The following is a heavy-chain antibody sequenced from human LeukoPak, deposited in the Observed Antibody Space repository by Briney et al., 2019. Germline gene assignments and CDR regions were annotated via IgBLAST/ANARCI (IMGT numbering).Heavy chain of an antibody. CDR1: GGSISSYY. CDR3: ARRPRGRFLESGYMDV. D-gene: IGHD3-3*01. Sequence: PSETLSLTCTVSGGSISSYYWSWIRQPPGKGLGWIGYIYTSGSTNYNPSLKSRVTISVDTSKNQFSLKLSSVTAADTAVYYCARRPRGRFLESGYMDVWGKGTTVTVSS. V-gene: IGHV4-4*09. J-gene: IGHJ6*03. CDR2: IYTSGST.